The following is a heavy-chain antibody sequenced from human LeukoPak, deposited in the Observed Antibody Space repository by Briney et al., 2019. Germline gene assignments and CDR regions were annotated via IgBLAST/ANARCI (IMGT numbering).Heavy chain of an antibody. J-gene: IGHJ4*02. CDR3: ARDNVDTAMVFDY. D-gene: IGHD5-18*01. CDR1: GGSISSGSYY. V-gene: IGHV4-61*02. CDR2: IYTSGST. Sequence: SESLSLTRTVSGGSISSGSYYWTWIRQPAGKGLEWIGRIYTSGSTNYNPSLKSRVTISVDTSKNQFSLKLSSVTAADTAVYYCARDNVDTAMVFDYWGQGTLVTVSS.